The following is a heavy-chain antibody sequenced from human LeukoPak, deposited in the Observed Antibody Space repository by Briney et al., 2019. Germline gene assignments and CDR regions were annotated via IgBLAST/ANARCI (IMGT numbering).Heavy chain of an antibody. D-gene: IGHD3-22*01. CDR2: IKQDGSEK. V-gene: IGHV3-7*01. J-gene: IGHJ4*02. CDR1: GLTFSSYW. CDR3: ASLGRPVGWLYY. Sequence: GGSLRLSCAASGLTFSSYWMSWARQAPGKGLEWVANIKQDGSEKYYVDSVKGRFTISRDNAKNSLYLQMNSLRAEDTAVYYCASLGRPVGWLYYWGQGTLVTVSS.